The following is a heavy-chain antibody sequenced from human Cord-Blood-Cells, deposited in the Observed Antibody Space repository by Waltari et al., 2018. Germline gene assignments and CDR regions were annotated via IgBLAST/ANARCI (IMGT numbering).Heavy chain of an antibody. Sequence: QVQLVESGGGVVQPGRSLRLSCAASGFTFSSYGMHWVRQAPGKGLEWVAVISYDGSNKDYAESVKGRFTISRDNSKNTLYLQMNSLRAEDTAVYYCAKATGTTVFDYWGQGTLVTVSS. V-gene: IGHV3-30*18. CDR1: GFTFSSYG. J-gene: IGHJ4*02. CDR3: AKATGTTVFDY. CDR2: ISYDGSNK. D-gene: IGHD1-7*01.